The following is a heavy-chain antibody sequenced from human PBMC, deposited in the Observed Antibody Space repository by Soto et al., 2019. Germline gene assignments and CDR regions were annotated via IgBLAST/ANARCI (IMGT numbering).Heavy chain of an antibody. CDR3: AKDNNYDILTGYPHDGMDV. V-gene: IGHV3-9*01. Sequence: SLRLSCSAAGVTFDDYAMHWVRQAPGKGLDWVSGISWNSGSIGYADSVKGRFTISRDNAKNSLYLQMNSLRAEDTALYYCAKDNNYDILTGYPHDGMDVWRQGATVTVSS. CDR1: GVTFDDYA. J-gene: IGHJ6*02. D-gene: IGHD3-9*01. CDR2: ISWNSGSI.